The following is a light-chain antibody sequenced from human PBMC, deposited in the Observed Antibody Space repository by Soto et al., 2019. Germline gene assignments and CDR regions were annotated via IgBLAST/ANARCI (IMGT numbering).Light chain of an antibody. CDR1: TGGVTSGHW. CDR3: LLYYSGSRV. CDR2: ETS. V-gene: IGLV7-46*01. Sequence: QAVVTQETSLTVSPGGTVTLTCGSSTGGVTSGHWPYWFQQKPGQAPRTLIYETSKKHSWTPPRFSGSLLGGKAALTLSGAQSQEEADYYCLLYYSGSRVFGGGTKVTVL. J-gene: IGLJ3*02.